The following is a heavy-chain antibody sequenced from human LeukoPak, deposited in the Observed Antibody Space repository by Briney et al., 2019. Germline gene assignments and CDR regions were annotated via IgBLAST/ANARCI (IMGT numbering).Heavy chain of an antibody. J-gene: IGHJ5*02. CDR3: ARVYGSYDYGDYSSPNWFDP. V-gene: IGHV3-30*02. CDR2: IRYDGSNK. CDR1: GFTFSSYG. D-gene: IGHD4-17*01. Sequence: GGSLRLSCAASGFTFSSYGMHWVRQAPGKGLEWVAFIRYDGSNKYYADSVKGRFTISRDNSKNTLYLQMNSLRAEDTAVYYCARVYGSYDYGDYSSPNWFDPWGQGTLVTVSS.